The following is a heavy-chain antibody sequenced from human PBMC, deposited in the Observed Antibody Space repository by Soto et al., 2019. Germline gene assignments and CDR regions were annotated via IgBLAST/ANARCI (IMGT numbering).Heavy chain of an antibody. D-gene: IGHD5-12*01. Sequence: QVQLVQSGAEVKKPGSSVKVSCKASGGTFCSDAISWVRQAPGQGLEWMGGIIPIFGTANYAQKFQGRVTITADESTSTAYMELSSLRSEDTAVYYCASAPPGYDWDYWGQATLVTVSS. V-gene: IGHV1-69*12. CDR1: GGTFCSDA. CDR3: ASAPPGYDWDY. CDR2: IIPIFGTA. J-gene: IGHJ4*02.